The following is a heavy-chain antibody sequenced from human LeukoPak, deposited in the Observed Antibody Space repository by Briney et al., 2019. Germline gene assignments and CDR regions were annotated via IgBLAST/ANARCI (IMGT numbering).Heavy chain of an antibody. CDR2: INHSGST. D-gene: IGHD3-22*01. CDR1: GGSFSGYY. J-gene: IGHJ4*02. Sequence: SETLSLTCAVYGGSFSGYYWSWIRQPPGKGLEWIGEINHSGSTNYNPSLKSRVTISVDTSKNQFSLKPSSVTAADTAVYYCARGFSTPSLDYDSSVVDYWGQGTLVTVSS. V-gene: IGHV4-34*01. CDR3: ARGFSTPSLDYDSSVVDY.